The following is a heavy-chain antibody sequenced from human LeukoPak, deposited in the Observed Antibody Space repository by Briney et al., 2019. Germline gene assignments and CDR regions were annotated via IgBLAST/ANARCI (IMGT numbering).Heavy chain of an antibody. V-gene: IGHV1-2*02. D-gene: IGHD3-9*01. CDR3: VRLRYFDWLSRVFDY. J-gene: IGHJ4*02. Sequence: ASVKVSCKASGYTFTGYYVHWVRQAPGQGLEWMGWINPNSGGTNYAQKFQGRVTMTRDTSISTAYMELSRLRSDDTAVYYCVRLRYFDWLSRVFDYWGQGTLVTVSS. CDR2: INPNSGGT. CDR1: GYTFTGYY.